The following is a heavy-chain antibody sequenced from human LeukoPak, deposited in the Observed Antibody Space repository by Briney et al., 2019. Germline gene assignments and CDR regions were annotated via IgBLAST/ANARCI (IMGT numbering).Heavy chain of an antibody. Sequence: SETLSLTCTVSGGSISSSSYYWGWIRPPPGKGLEWIGSIYKSGSTYYNPSLKSRVTIFVDTSKNQFYLNLNSVTAADTAVYYCARHGAGVHGPVDYWGQGALVTVSS. CDR3: ARHGAGVHGPVDY. CDR2: IYKSGST. J-gene: IGHJ4*02. CDR1: GGSISSSSYY. V-gene: IGHV4-39*01. D-gene: IGHD6-19*01.